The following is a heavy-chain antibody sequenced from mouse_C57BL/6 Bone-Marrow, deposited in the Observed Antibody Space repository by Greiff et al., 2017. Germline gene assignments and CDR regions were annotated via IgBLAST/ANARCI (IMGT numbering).Heavy chain of an antibody. J-gene: IGHJ1*03. V-gene: IGHV1-69*01. Sequence: QVQLQQPGAELVMPGASVKLSCKASGYTFTSYWMHWVKQRPGQGLEWIGEIDPSDSYTNYNQKFKGKSTLTVDQSSSTAYMQLSSLTSDDSAVXYGARGRGNWYFDVWGTGTTVTVSS. CDR1: GYTFTSYW. CDR3: ARGRGNWYFDV. CDR2: IDPSDSYT.